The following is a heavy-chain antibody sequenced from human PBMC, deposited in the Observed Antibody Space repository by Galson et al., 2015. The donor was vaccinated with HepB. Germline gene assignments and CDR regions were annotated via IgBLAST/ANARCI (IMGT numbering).Heavy chain of an antibody. CDR2: ITPDGDDI. V-gene: IGHV3-21*06. D-gene: IGHD6-6*01. CDR3: ARDPGRLAARPYDF. CDR1: GFNFKTYT. J-gene: IGHJ4*02. Sequence: SLRLSCAASGFNFKTYTINWVRQTPGKGLEWVSNITPDGDDIYYADSVKARFTISRDNSKNSVFLHMNSLRGDDTALYFCARDPGRLAARPYDFWGQGTQVTVSS.